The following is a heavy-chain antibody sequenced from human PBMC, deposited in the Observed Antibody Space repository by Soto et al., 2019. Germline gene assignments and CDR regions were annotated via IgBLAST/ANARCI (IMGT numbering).Heavy chain of an antibody. CDR2: IRSESYDETT. CDR1: GFTFGDYA. J-gene: IGHJ6*03. CDR3: ARARIGYSYSYYYFYYMDV. V-gene: IGHV3-49*03. Sequence: GGSLRLSCTASGFTFGDYAMNWFRQAPGKGLEWVGFIRSESYDETTEYAASVKGRFTISRDDSRSIAYLQMYSLKTEDTAVYYCARARIGYSYSYYYFYYMDVWGKGTTVTVSS. D-gene: IGHD5-18*01.